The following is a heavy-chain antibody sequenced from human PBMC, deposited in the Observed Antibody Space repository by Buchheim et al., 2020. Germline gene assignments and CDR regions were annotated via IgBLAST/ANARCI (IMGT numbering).Heavy chain of an antibody. CDR1: GFTFSDYY. CDR2: ISSSSSYT. CDR3: ARIRGGYCSSSGCYPGYYYMDV. D-gene: IGHD2-2*01. V-gene: IGHV3-11*05. Sequence: QVQLVESGGGLVKPGGSLRLSCAASGFTFSDYYMSWIRQAPGKGLEWVSYISSSSSYTNYADSVKGRFTISRDNAKNSLYLQMNNLRDEDTAVYYCARIRGGYCSSSGCYPGYYYMDVWGKGT. J-gene: IGHJ6*03.